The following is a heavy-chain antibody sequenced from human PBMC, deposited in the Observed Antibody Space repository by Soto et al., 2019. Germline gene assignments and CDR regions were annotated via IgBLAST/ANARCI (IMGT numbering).Heavy chain of an antibody. Sequence: QVQLQESGPGLVKPSQTLSLTCTVSGGSISSGGYYWSWIRQHPGKGLEWIGYIYYSGSTYYNPSLKSRVTIAVDTSKNQFSLKLSSVTAADTAVYYCAGGGNSPEYFQHWGQGTLVTVSS. CDR1: GGSISSGGYY. J-gene: IGHJ1*01. CDR2: IYYSGST. CDR3: AGGGNSPEYFQH. D-gene: IGHD2-21*02. V-gene: IGHV4-31*03.